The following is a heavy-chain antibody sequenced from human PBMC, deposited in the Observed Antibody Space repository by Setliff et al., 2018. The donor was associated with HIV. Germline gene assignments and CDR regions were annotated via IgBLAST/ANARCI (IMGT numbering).Heavy chain of an antibody. Sequence: SETLSLTCTVSGDSISSSSYYWSWIRQPAGKGLEWIGRIYTGGSTNYNPSLKSRVTISIDTSKNQFSLRLSSVTAADTAVYFCASSSWYYYYYYYLDAWGKGTTVTVSS. J-gene: IGHJ6*03. CDR2: IYTGGST. V-gene: IGHV4-61*02. D-gene: IGHD6-13*01. CDR3: ASSSWYYYYYYYLDA. CDR1: GDSISSSSYY.